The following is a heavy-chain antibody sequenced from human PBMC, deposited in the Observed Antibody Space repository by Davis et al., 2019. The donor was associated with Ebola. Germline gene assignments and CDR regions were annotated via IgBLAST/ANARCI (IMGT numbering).Heavy chain of an antibody. D-gene: IGHD6-6*01. J-gene: IGHJ6*02. CDR2: INHSGST. Sequence: SETLSLTCAVSGGSFSGYYWSWIRQPPGKGLEWIGEINHSGSTNYNPSLKSRVTISVDTSKNQFSLKLSSVTAADTAVYYCARGRVIAARGQYYYYYGMDVWGQGTTVTVSS. CDR1: GGSFSGYY. CDR3: ARGRVIAARGQYYYYYGMDV. V-gene: IGHV4-34*01.